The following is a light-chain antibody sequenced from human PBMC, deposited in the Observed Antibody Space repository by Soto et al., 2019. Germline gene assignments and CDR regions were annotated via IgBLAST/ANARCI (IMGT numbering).Light chain of an antibody. CDR1: QSISGW. J-gene: IGKJ1*01. CDR2: ADS. CDR3: QQYDSSWT. V-gene: IGKV1-5*01. Sequence: IPIAQAPFPLCGFVGERVPIPFRASQSISGWLAWYQQKPGKDPKLLIYADSSLESGVPSRFSGSGSGTEFTLTISSLQPEDFATYYCQQYDSSWTFGQGTKVDIK.